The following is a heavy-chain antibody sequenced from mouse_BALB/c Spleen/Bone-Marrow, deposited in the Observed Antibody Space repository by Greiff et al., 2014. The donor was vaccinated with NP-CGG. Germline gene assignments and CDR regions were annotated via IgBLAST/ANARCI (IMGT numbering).Heavy chain of an antibody. CDR2: IRSKSNNYAT. J-gene: IGHJ2*03. CDR1: GFTFNTYA. V-gene: IGHV10-1*02. CDR3: VKSDGYLFDY. D-gene: IGHD2-3*01. Sequence: EVNVVESGGGLVQPKGSLKLSCAASGFTFNTYAMNWVRQAPGKGLEWVARIRSKSNNYATYYADSVKDRFTISRDDSQSKLFLQMNNLETEDTAMYYCVKSDGYLFDYWGQGTSLTVSS.